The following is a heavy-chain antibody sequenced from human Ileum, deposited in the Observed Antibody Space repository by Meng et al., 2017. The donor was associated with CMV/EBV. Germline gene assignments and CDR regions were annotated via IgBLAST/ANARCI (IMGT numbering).Heavy chain of an antibody. J-gene: IGHJ5*02. CDR2: ISSSSTYI. D-gene: IGHD1-7*01. CDR3: ARVAGEVWTGSTWLGWFDP. V-gene: IGHV3-21*01. Sequence: GASLKISCAASGSILSSYSMTWVRQAPGKGLEWVSSISSSSTYISYADSVKGRFTVSRDTAQNSLYLQMNSLKIEGAAIYYCARVAGEVWTGSTWLGWFDPWGQGTPVTVSS. CDR1: GSILSSYS.